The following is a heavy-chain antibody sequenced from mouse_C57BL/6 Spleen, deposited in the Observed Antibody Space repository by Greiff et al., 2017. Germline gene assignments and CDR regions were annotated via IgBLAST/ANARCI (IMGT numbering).Heavy chain of an antibody. CDR3: AAYYSSDAMDY. CDR2: ISSGGSYT. V-gene: IGHV5-6*01. Sequence: EVMLVESGGDLVKPGGSLKLSCAASGFTFSSYGMSWVRQTPDKRLEWVATISSGGSYTYYPDSVKGRFTISRDNAKNTLYLQMSSLKSEDTAMYYCAAYYSSDAMDYWGQGTSVTVSS. CDR1: GFTFSSYG. J-gene: IGHJ4*01. D-gene: IGHD2-5*01.